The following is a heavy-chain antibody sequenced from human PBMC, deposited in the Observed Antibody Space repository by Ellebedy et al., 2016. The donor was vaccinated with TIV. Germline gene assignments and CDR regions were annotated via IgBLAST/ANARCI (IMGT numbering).Heavy chain of an antibody. Sequence: PGGSLRLSCAASGFTFSTYAMGWVRQAPGKGLEWISAIRRSGGIGGGTYYADSVKGRFTISRDNSKNTLTLHMNSLRADDTAVYYCVCSTSWSPLMPIRFDPWGQGTLVTVSS. CDR3: VCSTSWSPLMPIRFDP. V-gene: IGHV3-23*01. D-gene: IGHD6-13*01. CDR1: GFTFSTYA. CDR2: IRRSGGIGGGT. J-gene: IGHJ5*02.